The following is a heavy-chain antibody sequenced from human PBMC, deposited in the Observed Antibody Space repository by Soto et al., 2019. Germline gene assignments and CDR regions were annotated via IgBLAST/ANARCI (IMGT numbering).Heavy chain of an antibody. CDR1: GDSISSGGYS. V-gene: IGHV4-30-2*01. D-gene: IGHD3-22*01. CDR2: IYHSGGT. CDR3: ARDSRSGYYLDY. Sequence: QLQLQESGSGLVKPSQTLSLTCAVSGDSISSGGYSWNWIRQPPGKGLEWIGYIYHSGGTDYNPSLKSRVTITVDSSNTQFSLKLSSVTAADTAVYYCARDSRSGYYLDYWGQGPLVTVSS. J-gene: IGHJ4*02.